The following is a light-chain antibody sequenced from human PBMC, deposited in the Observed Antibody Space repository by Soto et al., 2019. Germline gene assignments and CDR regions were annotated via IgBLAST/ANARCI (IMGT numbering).Light chain of an antibody. CDR3: QQYYSSVT. CDR2: WAS. J-gene: IGKJ3*01. V-gene: IGKV4-1*01. Sequence: DIVMTQSPDSLAVSLGERAAINCKSSQSVLYSPNNKNYLARYQQKPGQPHKLLIYWASTRESGVLDQFSSSGSGKDFTLTISSLMAEDVAVYCCQQYYSSVTLGPGTKVDIK. CDR1: QSVLYSPNNKNY.